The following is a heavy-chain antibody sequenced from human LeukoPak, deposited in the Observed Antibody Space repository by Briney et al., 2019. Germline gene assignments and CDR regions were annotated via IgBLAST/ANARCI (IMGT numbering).Heavy chain of an antibody. J-gene: IGHJ3*02. CDR1: GFTVSSNY. Sequence: GGSLRLSCAASGFTVSSNYMSRVRQAPGKGLEWVSVIYSGGSTYYADSVKGRFTISRDNSKNTLYLQMNSLRAEDTAVYYCARDKYYYATGGAFDIWGQGTMVTVSS. CDR3: ARDKYYYATGGAFDI. D-gene: IGHD3-10*01. CDR2: IYSGGST. V-gene: IGHV3-53*01.